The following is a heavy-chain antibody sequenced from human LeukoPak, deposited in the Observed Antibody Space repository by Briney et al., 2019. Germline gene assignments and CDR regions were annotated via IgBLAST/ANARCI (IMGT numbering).Heavy chain of an antibody. J-gene: IGHJ4*02. D-gene: IGHD3-22*01. CDR1: GYTFTSYY. CDR3: SGGNYYDSSGSFDY. V-gene: IGHV1-69*13. Sequence: ASVKVSCKASGYTFTSYYMHWVRQAPGQGLEWMGGIIPIFGTANYAQKFQGRVTITADESTSTAYMELSSLRSEDTAVYYCSGGNYYDSSGSFDYWGQGTLVTVSS. CDR2: IIPIFGTA.